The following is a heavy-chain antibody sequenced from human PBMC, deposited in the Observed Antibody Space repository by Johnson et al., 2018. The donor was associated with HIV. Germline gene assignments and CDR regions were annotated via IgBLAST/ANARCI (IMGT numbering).Heavy chain of an antibody. J-gene: IGHJ3*02. CDR2: ISYDGSNK. CDR3: ARPMGAVDECDAFDI. Sequence: QVQLVESGVGLVQPGGSLRLSCAASGFTVSSNYMSWVRQAPGKGLEWVAVISYDGSNKDYADSVKGRFTISRDNSINTLYLQMNSLRAEDTAVYYCARPMGAVDECDAFDIWGQGTMVTVSS. D-gene: IGHD1-26*01. V-gene: IGHV3-30-3*01. CDR1: GFTVSSNY.